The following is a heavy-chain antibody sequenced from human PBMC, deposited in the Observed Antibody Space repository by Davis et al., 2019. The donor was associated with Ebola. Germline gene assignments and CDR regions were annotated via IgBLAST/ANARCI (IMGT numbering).Heavy chain of an antibody. D-gene: IGHD5-18*01. CDR1: GFTLSGYD. Sequence: GGSLRLSCAASGFTLSGYDMNWVRQAPGKGLQWVAVIWDDGSNKYYADSVKGRFTISRDNSKNTLYLQMNSLRAEDTAVYYCARDRGYNYGLPDYWGQGTLVTVSS. V-gene: IGHV3-33*01. CDR3: ARDRGYNYGLPDY. J-gene: IGHJ4*02. CDR2: IWDDGSNK.